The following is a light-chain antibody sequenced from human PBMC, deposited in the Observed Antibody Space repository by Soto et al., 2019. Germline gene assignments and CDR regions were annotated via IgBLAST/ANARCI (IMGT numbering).Light chain of an antibody. CDR3: AVWDASLNGRV. Sequence: QAVVTQPPSASGTPGQRVTISCSGSSSNIGRNTVNWYQQFPVTAPNLLIYNNNERPSGVPDRFSGSKSGTSASLAISGLRSEDEADYYCAVWDASLNGRVFGGGTKLTVL. CDR1: SSNIGRNT. J-gene: IGLJ3*02. V-gene: IGLV1-44*01. CDR2: NNN.